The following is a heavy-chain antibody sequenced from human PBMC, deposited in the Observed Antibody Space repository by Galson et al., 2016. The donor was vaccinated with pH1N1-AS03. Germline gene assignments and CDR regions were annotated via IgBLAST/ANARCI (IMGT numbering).Heavy chain of an antibody. CDR2: IDASGST. D-gene: IGHD6-13*01. J-gene: IGHJ4*01. CDR3: ARDHSNNGPFDI. Sequence: LSLTCTVSGVSTSGGNSYWTWLRQAAGQGLEWIGRIDASGSTNYNPSLKTRVTISLDTSSNEFSLNLRSVTAADTAVYYCARDHSNNGPFDIWGPGSLVAVSS. CDR1: GVSTSGGNSY. V-gene: IGHV4-61*02.